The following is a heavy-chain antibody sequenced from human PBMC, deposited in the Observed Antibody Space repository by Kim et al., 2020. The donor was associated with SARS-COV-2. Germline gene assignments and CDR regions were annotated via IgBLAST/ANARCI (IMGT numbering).Heavy chain of an antibody. D-gene: IGHD6-13*01. CDR3: ARGSAAGDY. CDR1: GGSFSGYY. Sequence: SETLSLTCAVYGGSFSGYYWSWIRQPPGKGLEWIGEINHSGSTNYNQSLKSRVTISVDTSKNQFSLKLSSVTAADTAVYYCARGSAAGDYWGQGTLVTVS. J-gene: IGHJ4*02. V-gene: IGHV4-34*01. CDR2: INHSGST.